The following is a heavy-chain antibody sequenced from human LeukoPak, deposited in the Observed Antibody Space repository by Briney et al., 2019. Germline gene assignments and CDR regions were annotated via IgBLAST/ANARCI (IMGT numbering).Heavy chain of an antibody. V-gene: IGHV3-7*03. D-gene: IGHD5-24*01. J-gene: IGHJ4*02. CDR2: IKEDGTET. Sequence: PGGSLRLSCAASGFMFSSNWMSWVRLASGKGLEWVANIKEDGTETYYVDSVKGRFTISRDNAKNSLYLQMNSLRVEDTAVYYCAKEGRSLQTYWGQGTLVTV. CDR3: AKEGRSLQTY. CDR1: GFMFSSNW.